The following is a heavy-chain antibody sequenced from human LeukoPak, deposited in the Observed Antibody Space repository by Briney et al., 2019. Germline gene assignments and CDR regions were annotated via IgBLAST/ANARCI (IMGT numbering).Heavy chain of an antibody. CDR3: AKDLGIDY. CDR2: ISYDGSNK. J-gene: IGHJ4*02. CDR1: GFTFSSYG. Sequence: PGRSLRLSCAPSGFTFSSYGMHWVRQAPGKGLEWVAVISYDGSNKYYADSVKGRFTISRDNSKNTLYLQMNSLRAEDTAVYYCAKDLGIDYWGQGTLVTVSS. V-gene: IGHV3-30*18. D-gene: IGHD7-27*01.